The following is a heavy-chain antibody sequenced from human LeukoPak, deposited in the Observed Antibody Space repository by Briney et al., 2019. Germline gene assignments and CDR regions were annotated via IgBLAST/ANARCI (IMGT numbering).Heavy chain of an antibody. CDR3: ARGALHVFDY. CDR2: ISTSGSTT. CDR1: GFTFSDYE. Sequence: GGSLRLSCAASGFTFSDYEVNWVRQAPGKGLEWVSCISTSGSTTYYADSVKGRFTISRDNAKNSLFLQMNTLTAEDTAVYYCARGALHVFDYWGQGTPVTVSS. J-gene: IGHJ4*02. V-gene: IGHV3-48*03. D-gene: IGHD3-10*02.